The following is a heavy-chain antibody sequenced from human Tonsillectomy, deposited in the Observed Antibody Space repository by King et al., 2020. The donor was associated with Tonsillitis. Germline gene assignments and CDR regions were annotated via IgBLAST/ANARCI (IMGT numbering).Heavy chain of an antibody. V-gene: IGHV5-51*01. J-gene: IGHJ4*02. CDR1: GYSFTTFW. Sequence: QLVQSGAEVKKPGESLKISCKGSGYSFTTFWIGWVRQMPGKGLEWMGTIYPGDSDTRYSPSFQGQVTISADKSISIAYLQWSSLKASDTAMYYCARQAFDSRGYWAEIRYWGQGTLVTVAS. CDR3: ARQAFDSRGYWAEIRY. CDR2: IYPGDSDT. D-gene: IGHD3-22*01.